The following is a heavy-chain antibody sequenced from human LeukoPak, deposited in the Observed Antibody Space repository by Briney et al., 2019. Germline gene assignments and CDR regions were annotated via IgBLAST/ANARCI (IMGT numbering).Heavy chain of an antibody. V-gene: IGHV3-7*01. CDR3: AREDTMSNFDY. Sequence: GGSLRLSCAASGFTFSSYWMSWVRQAPGKGLEWVANIKQDGSEKYYVDSVKGRITISRDNAKNSLCLQMNSLRAEDTAVYYCAREDTMSNFDYWGQGTLVTVSS. CDR1: GFTFSSYW. J-gene: IGHJ4*02. CDR2: IKQDGSEK. D-gene: IGHD3-10*02.